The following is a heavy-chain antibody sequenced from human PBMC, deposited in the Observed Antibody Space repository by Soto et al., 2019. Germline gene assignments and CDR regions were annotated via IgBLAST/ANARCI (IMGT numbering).Heavy chain of an antibody. CDR1: GITLSSYA. J-gene: IGHJ4*02. V-gene: IGHV3-23*01. Sequence: GGSLRLSCVGSGITLSSYAMTWVRQARGKGLEWVSTISGSNGAKHYAASVRGRFTISRDPSMNTLFLQMDSLTANDTAVYYCTKIRGYGGYWGQGAQVTVSS. CDR3: TKIRGYGGY. CDR2: ISGSNGAK. D-gene: IGHD5-18*01.